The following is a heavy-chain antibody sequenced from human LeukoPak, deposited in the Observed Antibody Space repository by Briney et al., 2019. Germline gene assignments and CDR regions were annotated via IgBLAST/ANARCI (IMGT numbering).Heavy chain of an antibody. CDR1: GFSFNSYA. Sequence: GGSLRLSCAASGFSFNSYAMSWVRQAPGKGLVWVSRINSDGSSTSYADSVKGRFTISRDNAKNTLYLQMNSLRAEDTAVYCCARSGQASLYYYGMDVWGQGTTVTVSS. CDR3: ARSGQASLYYYGMDV. V-gene: IGHV3-74*01. J-gene: IGHJ6*02. D-gene: IGHD1-1*01. CDR2: INSDGSST.